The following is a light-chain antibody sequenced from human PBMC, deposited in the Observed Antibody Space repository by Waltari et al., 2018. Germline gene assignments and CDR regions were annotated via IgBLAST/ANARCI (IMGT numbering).Light chain of an antibody. V-gene: IGLV1-47*01. CDR1: SSNIGSNY. CDR2: RSV. Sequence: QSVLTQSPSASGTPGQRVTISCSGSSSNIGSNYVYWYQQLPGTAPKLLIYRSVQRPSGVPARFSGSKAGTSASLAISGLRSEEEGEYYCVAWDDSLSGLWVFGGGTKLTVL. J-gene: IGLJ3*02. CDR3: VAWDDSLSGLWV.